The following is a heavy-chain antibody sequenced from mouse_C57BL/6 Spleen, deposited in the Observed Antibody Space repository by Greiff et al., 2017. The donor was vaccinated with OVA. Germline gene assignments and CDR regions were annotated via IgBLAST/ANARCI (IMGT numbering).Heavy chain of an antibody. V-gene: IGHV3-6*01. CDR3: ARPAYYSSLYAMDY. CDR2: ISYDGSN. CDR1: GYSITSGYY. D-gene: IGHD2-5*01. Sequence: DVQLQESGPGLVKPSQSLSLTCSVTGYSITSGYYWNWIRQFPGNKLEWMGYISYDGSNNYNPSLNNRISITRDTSKNQFFLKLNSVTTEDTATYYCARPAYYSSLYAMDYWGQGTSVTVSS. J-gene: IGHJ4*01.